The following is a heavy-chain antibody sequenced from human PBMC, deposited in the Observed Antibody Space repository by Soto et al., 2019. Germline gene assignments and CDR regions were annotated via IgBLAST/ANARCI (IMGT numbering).Heavy chain of an antibody. J-gene: IGHJ5*02. Sequence: PSETLSLTCTVSGGSISSGGYYWSWIRQHPGKGLEWIGYIYYSGSTYYNPSLKSRVTISVDTSKNQFSLKLSSVTAADTAVYYCARDGDYSNLRPFSWFDPWGQGTLVTVSS. D-gene: IGHD4-4*01. CDR1: GGSISSGGYY. CDR2: IYYSGST. V-gene: IGHV4-31*03. CDR3: ARDGDYSNLRPFSWFDP.